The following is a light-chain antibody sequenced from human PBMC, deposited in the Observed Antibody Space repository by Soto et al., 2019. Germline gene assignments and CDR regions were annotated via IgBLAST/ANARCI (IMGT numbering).Light chain of an antibody. CDR3: NSYAGSNSFV. CDR2: EDT. CDR1: SSDVGGSKL. Sequence: QSALTQPASVSGSPGQSITISCTGTSSDVGGSKLVSWYQHHPGKAPKLIIYEDTKRPSGVSTRFSGSKSGNTASLTISGLQAEDEADYYCNSYAGSNSFVFGTGTKVTVL. V-gene: IGLV2-23*01. J-gene: IGLJ1*01.